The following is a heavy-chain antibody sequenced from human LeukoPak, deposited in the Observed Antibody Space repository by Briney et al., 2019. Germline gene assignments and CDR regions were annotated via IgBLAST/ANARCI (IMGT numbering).Heavy chain of an antibody. D-gene: IGHD3-22*01. J-gene: IGHJ3*02. V-gene: IGHV1-8*01. CDR1: GYTFTSYD. CDR2: MNPNSGNT. CDR3: ARVIQDYYDSSGYHAFDI. Sequence: ASVKVSCKASGYTFTSYDINWVRQATGQGLEWVGRMNPNSGNTGYAQKFQGRVTMTRNTSISTAYMELSSLRSEDTAVYYCARVIQDYYDSSGYHAFDIWGQGTMVTVSS.